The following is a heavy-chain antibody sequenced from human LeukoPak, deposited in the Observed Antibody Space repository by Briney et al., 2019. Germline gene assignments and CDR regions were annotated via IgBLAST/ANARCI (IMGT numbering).Heavy chain of an antibody. CDR3: ARVVRGVVTSNWFDP. CDR1: GDSLNTYY. Sequence: SETLSLTCTVSGDSLNTYYWTWIRQTPGKELEWIGFVASSGTSSYNPSLKSRVSISIDTSKNQFSLALTSVTPADTAVYYCARVVRGVVTSNWFDPWGQGTLVSVSS. CDR2: VASSGTS. J-gene: IGHJ5*02. D-gene: IGHD2-21*02. V-gene: IGHV4-59*01.